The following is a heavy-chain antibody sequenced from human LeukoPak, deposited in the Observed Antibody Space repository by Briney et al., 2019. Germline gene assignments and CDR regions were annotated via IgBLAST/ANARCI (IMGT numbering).Heavy chain of an antibody. J-gene: IGHJ4*02. CDR2: IHSSGIT. V-gene: IGHV4-59*01. D-gene: IGHD2-15*01. Sequence: PSETLSLTCTVSGGSISNSYWSWIRQSPAKGLDWIGYIHSSGITIYNPSLKSRLAISLVTSKNQFSLKLTSVTVADTAMYYCARGRTNRRVMVDYFDFWGQGSLVTVSS. CDR3: ARGRTNRRVMVDYFDF. CDR1: GGSISNSY.